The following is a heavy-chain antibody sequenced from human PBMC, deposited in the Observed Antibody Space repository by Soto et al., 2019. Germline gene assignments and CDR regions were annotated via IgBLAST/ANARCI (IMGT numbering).Heavy chain of an antibody. D-gene: IGHD3-9*01. Sequence: DVQLEESGGGLVQPGGSLRLSCAPSGFTFSSYWMHWVRQVPGKGLVWVARTNSDESSIAYADSVKGRFTISRDNAKNMVYLEMNSLRAEDTAVYYCAREFYYYDRSGNLGYWGQGALVTVSS. V-gene: IGHV3-74*01. J-gene: IGHJ4*02. CDR1: GFTFSSYW. CDR2: TNSDESSI. CDR3: AREFYYYDRSGNLGY.